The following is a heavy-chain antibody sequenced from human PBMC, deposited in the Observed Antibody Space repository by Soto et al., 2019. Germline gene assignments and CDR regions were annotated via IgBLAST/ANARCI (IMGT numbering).Heavy chain of an antibody. D-gene: IGHD2-15*01. Sequence: QVQLVQSGAEVKKPGSSVEVSCKASGGTFSSYAISWVRQAPGQGLEWMGGIIPIFGTANYAQKFQGRVTITADESTSTAYMELSSLRSEDTAMYYCARDQDRGIGSSFDYWGQGTLVTVSS. CDR3: ARDQDRGIGSSFDY. CDR2: IIPIFGTA. J-gene: IGHJ4*02. CDR1: GGTFSSYA. V-gene: IGHV1-69*01.